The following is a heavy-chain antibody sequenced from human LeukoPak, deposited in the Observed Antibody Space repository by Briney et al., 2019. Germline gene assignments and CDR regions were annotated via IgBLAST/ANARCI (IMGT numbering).Heavy chain of an antibody. V-gene: IGHV3-21*01. D-gene: IGHD6-19*01. CDR2: ISSSRSYI. Sequence: GGSLRLSCAASGFTFSSYSMIWVRQAPGKGLEWVSSISSSRSYIYYADSVKGRFTITRDNAKNSLYLQMNSLRAEDTAVYYCARVVAVASSERRPGYYYMDVWGKGTTVTVSS. CDR3: ARVVAVASSERRPGYYYMDV. J-gene: IGHJ6*03. CDR1: GFTFSSYS.